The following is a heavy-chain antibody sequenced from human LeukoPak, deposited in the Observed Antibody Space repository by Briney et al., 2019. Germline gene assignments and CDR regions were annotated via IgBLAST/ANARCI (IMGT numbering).Heavy chain of an antibody. Sequence: GGSLRLSCAVSGIAFSTYDMTWVRQAPGKGLEWVSAMRGNGGSTEYVDSVRGRFIISRDNSRNTLYLQMNSLRAEDTAVYYCAKSITAAGTYAFDIWGQGTVVTVSS. CDR1: GIAFSTYD. CDR3: AKSITAAGTYAFDI. V-gene: IGHV3-23*01. CDR2: MRGNGGST. D-gene: IGHD6-13*01. J-gene: IGHJ3*02.